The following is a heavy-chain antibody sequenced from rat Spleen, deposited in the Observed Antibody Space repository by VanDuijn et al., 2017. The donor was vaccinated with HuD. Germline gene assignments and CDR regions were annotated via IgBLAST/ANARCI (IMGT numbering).Heavy chain of an antibody. CDR3: ARTAYFDY. Sequence: EVQLVESGGGLVQPGRSLKLSCAASGFTFSNYGMAWVRQAPTKGLEWVATISYDGSSTYYRDSVKGRFTISRDNAKSTLYLQMDSLRSEDTATYYCARTAYFDYWGQGVMVTVSS. CDR2: ISYDGSST. J-gene: IGHJ2*01. CDR1: GFTFSNYG. V-gene: IGHV5-29*01.